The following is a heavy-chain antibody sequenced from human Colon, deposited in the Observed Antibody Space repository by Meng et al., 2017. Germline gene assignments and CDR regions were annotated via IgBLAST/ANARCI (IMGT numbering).Heavy chain of an antibody. CDR2: ISSSSS. CDR3: ARGRVVVVASPSDY. D-gene: IGHD2-15*01. CDR1: GFTFSSYS. V-gene: IGHV3-21*01. J-gene: IGHJ4*02. Sequence: EGQLGEPGGGLVKPGGALRGSCAASGFTFSSYSMHWVRQAPGKGLEWVSSISSSSSYADSVKGRFTISRDNAKNSLYLQMNSLRAEETAVYYCARGRVVVVASPSDYWGQGTLVTVSS.